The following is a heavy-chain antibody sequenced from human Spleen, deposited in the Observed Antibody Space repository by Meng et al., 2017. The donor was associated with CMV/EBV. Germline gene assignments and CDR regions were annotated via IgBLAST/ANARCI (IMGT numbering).Heavy chain of an antibody. V-gene: IGHV1-2*02. CDR3: ARLYVTCSGPSCQGDEYYYYGMDV. CDR2: MNPNTGDT. J-gene: IGHJ6*02. D-gene: IGHD2-15*01. Sequence: ASVKVSCKASGYTFTAYYIHWVRQAPGQGLEWMGWMNPNTGDTEYVERFQGRVTMTRDTSISTASMDLSRLRSDDTAVYYCARLYVTCSGPSCQGDEYYYYGMDVWGHGTTVTVSS. CDR1: GYTFTAYY.